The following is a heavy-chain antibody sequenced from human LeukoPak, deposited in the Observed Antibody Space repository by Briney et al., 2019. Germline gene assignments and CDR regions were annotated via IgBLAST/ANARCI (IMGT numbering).Heavy chain of an antibody. V-gene: IGHV3-23*01. CDR3: AKVRPGDRHKYYFDY. J-gene: IGHJ4*02. CDR2: ISGSGGST. CDR1: GFTFSSYS. D-gene: IGHD3-16*02. Sequence: GGSLRLSCAASGFTFSSYSMNWVRQAPGKGLEWVSAISGSGGSTYYADSVKGRFTISRDNSKNTLYLQMNSLRAEDTAVYYCAKVRPGDRHKYYFDYWGQGTLVTVSS.